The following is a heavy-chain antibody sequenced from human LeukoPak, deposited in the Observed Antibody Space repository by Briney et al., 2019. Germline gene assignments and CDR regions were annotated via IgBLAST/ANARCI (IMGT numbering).Heavy chain of an antibody. CDR2: TIPILGIA. CDR1: GGTFSSYA. J-gene: IGHJ4*02. D-gene: IGHD6-19*01. V-gene: IGHV1-69*04. CDR3: AVGRIAVAGTDY. Sequence: GASVKVSCKASGGTFSSYAISWVRQAPGQGLEWMGRTIPILGIANYAQKFQGRVTITADKSTSTAYMELSSLRSEDTAVYYCAVGRIAVAGTDYWGQGTLVTVSS.